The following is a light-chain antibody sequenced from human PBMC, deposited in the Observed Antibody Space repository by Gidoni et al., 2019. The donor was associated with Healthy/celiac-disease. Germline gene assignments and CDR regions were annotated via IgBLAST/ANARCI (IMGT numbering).Light chain of an antibody. CDR1: QSVSSSY. J-gene: IGKJ1*01. Sequence: DIVLTQSPGTLSLSPGERATLSCRASQSVSSSYLAWYQQKPGQAPRLLNYGASSRATGIPDRFSGSGSGTDFTLTISRMEPEDFAVYYCQQYGSSRWTFGQGTKVEIK. V-gene: IGKV3-20*01. CDR3: QQYGSSRWT. CDR2: GAS.